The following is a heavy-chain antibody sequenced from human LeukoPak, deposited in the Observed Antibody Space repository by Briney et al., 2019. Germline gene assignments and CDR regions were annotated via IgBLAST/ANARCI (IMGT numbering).Heavy chain of an antibody. J-gene: IGHJ6*03. Sequence: SVKVSFKASGGTFSIYTISWVRQAPGQGLEWMGGIITIFGTTNYAQKFPGRGTFTTDESTSTDYMELSSLRSEDTAVYYCARGPIYTGYGPDYYYYYYMDVWGKGTTVTVSS. D-gene: IGHD5-12*01. CDR2: IITIFGTT. CDR1: GGTFSIYT. CDR3: ARGPIYTGYGPDYYYYYYMDV. V-gene: IGHV1-69*05.